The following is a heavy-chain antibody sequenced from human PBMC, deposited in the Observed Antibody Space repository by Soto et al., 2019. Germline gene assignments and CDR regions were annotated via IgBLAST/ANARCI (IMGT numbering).Heavy chain of an antibody. V-gene: IGHV3-48*02. CDR3: ARDFGYDDV. CDR2: IGGARSTAI. Sequence: GGSLRLSCAASGFTFSNYNMNWVRQAPGKGLEWVSHIGGARSTAIYYADSVKGRFTISRDNAENSLFLQMDSLRDEDTAVYYCARDFGYDDVWGQGTTVTVSS. D-gene: IGHD3-22*01. J-gene: IGHJ6*02. CDR1: GFTFSNYN.